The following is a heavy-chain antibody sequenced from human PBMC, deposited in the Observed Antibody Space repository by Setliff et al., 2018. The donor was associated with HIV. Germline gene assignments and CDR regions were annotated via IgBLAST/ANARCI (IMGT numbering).Heavy chain of an antibody. CDR2: LYHSGTN. Sequence: SETLSLTCAVSGYSISSGYFWGWIRQPPGQGLEWIGSLYHSGTNFYNPSLKSRVTISLDTSTNRFSLKLNSVTAADTAISYCARQVGSQYSYWAYYFDSWGQGALVTVSS. J-gene: IGHJ4*02. CDR3: ARQVGSQYSYWAYYFDS. CDR1: GYSISSGYF. V-gene: IGHV4-38-2*01. D-gene: IGHD5-18*01.